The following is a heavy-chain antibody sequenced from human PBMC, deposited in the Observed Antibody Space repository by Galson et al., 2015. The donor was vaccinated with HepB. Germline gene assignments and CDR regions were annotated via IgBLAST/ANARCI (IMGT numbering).Heavy chain of an antibody. D-gene: IGHD3-22*01. CDR3: ARESSSGYYQEVFDY. Sequence: SVKVSCKTSGYTFTSYAMHWVRQAPGQRLEWMGWINAGNGNTKYSQKFQGRVTITRDTSASTAYMELSSLRSEDTAVYYCARESSSGYYQEVFDYWGQGTLVTVSS. V-gene: IGHV1-3*01. CDR1: GYTFTSYA. CDR2: INAGNGNT. J-gene: IGHJ4*02.